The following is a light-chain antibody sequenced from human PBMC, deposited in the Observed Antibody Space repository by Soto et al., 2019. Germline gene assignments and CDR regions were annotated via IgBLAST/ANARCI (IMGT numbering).Light chain of an antibody. Sequence: ETVLTQSPATLSLSPGEGATLSCRASQTVSRFFAWYQQKPGQAPRLLIDGVSNRATGVPARFSGSGSGTDFTLSISSLEPEDCGVYYCQQRFTWPLTFGGGTKVEIK. CDR2: GVS. CDR3: QQRFTWPLT. J-gene: IGKJ4*01. V-gene: IGKV3-11*01. CDR1: QTVSRF.